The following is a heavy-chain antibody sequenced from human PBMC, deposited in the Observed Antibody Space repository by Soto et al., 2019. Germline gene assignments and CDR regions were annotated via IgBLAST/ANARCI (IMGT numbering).Heavy chain of an antibody. CDR2: ISGSGGST. CDR1: GFTFSSYA. V-gene: IGHV3-23*01. J-gene: IGHJ3*02. CDR3: GKVSPGPSPPRAFDI. Sequence: VQLLESGGGLVQPGGSLRLSCAASGFTFSSYAMSWVRQAPGKGLEWVSAISGSGGSTYYADSVKGRFTISRDNSKNPLYLQKNSLGAREKAVYYCGKVSPGPSPPRAFDIWGQGTMVTVSS.